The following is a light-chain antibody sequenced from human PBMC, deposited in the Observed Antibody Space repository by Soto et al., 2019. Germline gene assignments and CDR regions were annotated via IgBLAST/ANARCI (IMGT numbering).Light chain of an antibody. V-gene: IGLV2-8*01. CDR3: CSYANTKSYV. CDR2: GVT. J-gene: IGLJ1*01. Sequence: QSVLNPPPSASGSPGQSVTISCTGTSSDVGGYDYVSWYQQYPGKAPRLMIYGVTKRPSGVPDRFSGSKSGNTASLTVSGLQAEDEADYYCCSYANTKSYVFGTGTKVTVL. CDR1: SSDVGGYDY.